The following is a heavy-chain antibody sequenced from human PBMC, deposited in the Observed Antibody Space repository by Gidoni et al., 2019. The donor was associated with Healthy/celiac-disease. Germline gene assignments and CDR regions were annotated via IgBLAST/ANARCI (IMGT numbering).Heavy chain of an antibody. CDR3: ARGRLWFGERWFDP. CDR1: GGSFSGYY. J-gene: IGHJ5*02. D-gene: IGHD3-10*01. V-gene: IGHV4-34*01. CDR2: INHSGST. Sequence: QVQLQQWGAGLLKPSETLSLTCAVYGGSFSGYYWSWIRQPPGKGLEWIGEINHSGSTNYNPSLKSRVTISVDTSKNQFSLKLRSVTAADTAVYYCARGRLWFGERWFDPWGQGTLVTVSS.